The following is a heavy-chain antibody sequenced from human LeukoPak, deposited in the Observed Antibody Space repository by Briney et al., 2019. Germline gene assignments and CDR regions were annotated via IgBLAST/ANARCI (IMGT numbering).Heavy chain of an antibody. D-gene: IGHD1-26*01. CDR2: ISSSGEST. CDR1: GFTFSSYA. J-gene: IGHJ4*02. V-gene: IGHV3-23*01. Sequence: GGSLRLSCAASGFTFSSYAMRWVRQAPGKGLEWASGISSSGESTYYGDSVKGRFTISRDNSKNTLYLQMNSLRAEDKAVYYCAKATVGTTGGSFDYWGQGTLVTVSS. CDR3: AKATVGTTGGSFDY.